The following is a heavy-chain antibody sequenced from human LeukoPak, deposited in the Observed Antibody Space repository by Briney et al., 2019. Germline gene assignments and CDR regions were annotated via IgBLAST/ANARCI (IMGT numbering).Heavy chain of an antibody. CDR3: ARDYVRFRPESGYPY. J-gene: IGHJ4*02. Sequence: PGGSLRLSCAASGFTFCSYRMSWVPQAPGKGLEWVSYISSSGSTLYYADSVKGRFTISRDNAKNSLYLQMNSLRAEDTAVYYCARDYVRFRPESGYPYWGQGTLVTVSS. D-gene: IGHD3-22*01. V-gene: IGHV3-48*04. CDR1: GFTFCSYR. CDR2: ISSSGSTL.